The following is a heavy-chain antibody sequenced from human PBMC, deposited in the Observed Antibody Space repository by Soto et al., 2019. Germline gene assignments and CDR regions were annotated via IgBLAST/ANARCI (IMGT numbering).Heavy chain of an antibody. J-gene: IGHJ3*02. CDR3: AKYIYSGSYLEAFDI. CDR2: ISGSGGST. V-gene: IGHV3-23*01. CDR1: GFTFSNYA. D-gene: IGHD1-26*01. Sequence: AESLRLSCAASGFTFSNYAMSWVRQAPGKGVEWVSAISGSGGSTYYADSVKGRFTISRDNSKNTLYLQMYSLRAEDTAVYYCAKYIYSGSYLEAFDIWGQGTMVTVSS.